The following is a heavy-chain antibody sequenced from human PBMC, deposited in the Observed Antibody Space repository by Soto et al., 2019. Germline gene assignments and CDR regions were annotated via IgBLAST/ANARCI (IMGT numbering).Heavy chain of an antibody. CDR2: VFNGHSK. V-gene: IGHV3-53*01. Sequence: GSLRLSCAASGLSVTTTHMTWVRQAPGKGLEWVAVVFNGHSKYYAKSVKGRFTISRDQIENTLYLQMRNLRAEDTAVYFCAKGGHEGSPLYYYSGMDVWGQGTTVTVSS. CDR3: AKGGHEGSPLYYYSGMDV. CDR1: GLSVTTTH. J-gene: IGHJ6*02.